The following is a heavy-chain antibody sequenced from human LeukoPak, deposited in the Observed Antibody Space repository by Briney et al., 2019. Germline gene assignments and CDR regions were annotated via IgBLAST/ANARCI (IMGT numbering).Heavy chain of an antibody. D-gene: IGHD3-22*01. Sequence: SLRLSCAASGFTFDDYAMHWVRQAPGKGLEWVSGISWNSGSIGYADSVKGRFTISRDNAKNSLYLQMNSLRAEDTALYYCAKAGGYDSSGYNSWGQGTLVTVSS. J-gene: IGHJ4*02. CDR2: ISWNSGSI. CDR3: AKAGGYDSSGYNS. V-gene: IGHV3-9*01. CDR1: GFTFDDYA.